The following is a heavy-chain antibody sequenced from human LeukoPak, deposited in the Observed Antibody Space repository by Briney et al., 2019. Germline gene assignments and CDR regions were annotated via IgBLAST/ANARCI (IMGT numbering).Heavy chain of an antibody. CDR2: IIPIFGTA. J-gene: IGHJ4*02. V-gene: IGHV1-69*13. Sequence: ASVKISCRASGGTFSSYAISWVRQAPGQGLEWMGGIIPIFGTANYAQKFQGRVTITADESTSTAYMELSSLRSEDTAVYYCARSYDSSGYYYYFDYWGQGTLVTVSS. CDR1: GGTFSSYA. CDR3: ARSYDSSGYYYYFDY. D-gene: IGHD3-22*01.